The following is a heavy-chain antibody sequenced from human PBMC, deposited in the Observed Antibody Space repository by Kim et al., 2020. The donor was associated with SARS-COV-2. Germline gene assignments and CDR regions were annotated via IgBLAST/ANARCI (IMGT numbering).Heavy chain of an antibody. CDR3: ARAPPFHTGYGSGSSNWFDP. Sequence: ASVKVSCKASGYTFTSYGISWVRQAPGQGLEWMGWISAYNGNTNYAQKLQGRVTMTTDTSTSTAYMELRSLRSDDTAVYYCARAPPFHTGYGSGSSNWFDPWGQGTLVTVSS. CDR2: ISAYNGNT. J-gene: IGHJ5*02. CDR1: GYTFTSYG. D-gene: IGHD3-10*01. V-gene: IGHV1-18*01.